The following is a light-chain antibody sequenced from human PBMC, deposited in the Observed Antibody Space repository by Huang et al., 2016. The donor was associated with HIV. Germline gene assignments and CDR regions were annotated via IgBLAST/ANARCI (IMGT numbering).Light chain of an antibody. V-gene: IGKV3-15*01. CDR3: QQYQDWPRT. J-gene: IGKJ1*01. CDR1: QSVSST. CDR2: GAS. Sequence: EIVMTKSPGTLSLSPGERATLSCRPSQSVSSTLAWYQHKPGQAPMLLMYGASTRATGVPARFSGSGSGTEFTLTISSLQSDDFVVYYCQQYQDWPRTFGQGTKVEIK.